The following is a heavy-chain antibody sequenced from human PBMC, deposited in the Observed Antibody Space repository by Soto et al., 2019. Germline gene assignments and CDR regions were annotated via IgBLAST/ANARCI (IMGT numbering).Heavy chain of an antibody. CDR3: ARDGYGSGAYDY. CDR1: GGSLSSGGYY. J-gene: IGHJ4*02. D-gene: IGHD3-10*01. Sequence: PSETLSLTCTVSGGSLSSGGYYWTWIRQHPGKGLEWIGNIYHGGSTHYNPSLKSRLTISLDTSKNQFFLKLRSVTAADTAVYYCARDGYGSGAYDYWGQGSLVTVSS. V-gene: IGHV4-31*03. CDR2: IYHGGST.